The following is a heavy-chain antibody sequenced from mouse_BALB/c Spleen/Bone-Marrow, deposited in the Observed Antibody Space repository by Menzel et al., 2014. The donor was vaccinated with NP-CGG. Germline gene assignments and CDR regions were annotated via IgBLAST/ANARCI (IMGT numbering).Heavy chain of an antibody. CDR2: INPINGGT. CDR1: GYTFTSYY. Sequence: VKLQESGAELVKPGASVKLSCKASGYTFTSYYMYWVRQRPGQGLEWIGEINPINGGTKISEKFKSWATLTVDKSSSTAFMQLSTLTSEDSAVYYCTRSNYGYWYFDVWGAGTTVTVSS. D-gene: IGHD1-1*01. V-gene: IGHV1S81*02. CDR3: TRSNYGYWYFDV. J-gene: IGHJ1*02.